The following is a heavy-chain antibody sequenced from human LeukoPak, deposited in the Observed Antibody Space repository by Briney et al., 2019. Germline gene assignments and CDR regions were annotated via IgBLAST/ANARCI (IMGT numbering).Heavy chain of an antibody. CDR1: GFTFRGYA. J-gene: IGHJ3*02. Sequence: PGGSLRLSCAASGFTFRGYAMSWVRQAPGKGLEWVSVITASGSSTYYADSVKGRFTISRDNSRNTLYLHMNSLRADDTAVYYCAKAGWELRELDAFDIWGQGTMVTVSS. D-gene: IGHD1-26*01. CDR2: ITASGSST. CDR3: AKAGWELRELDAFDI. V-gene: IGHV3-23*01.